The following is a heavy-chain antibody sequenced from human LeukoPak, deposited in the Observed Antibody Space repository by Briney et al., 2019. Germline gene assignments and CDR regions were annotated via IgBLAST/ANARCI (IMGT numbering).Heavy chain of an antibody. CDR3: AKDGGMKSSSGYCSSTSCYTYYYYGMDV. CDR2: ISYDGSNK. V-gene: IGHV3-30*18. D-gene: IGHD2-2*02. CDR1: GFTFSSYG. J-gene: IGHJ6*02. Sequence: PGGSLRLSCAASGFTFSSYGMHWVRQAPGKGLEWVAVISYDGSNKYYADSVKGRFTISRDNSKNTLYLQMNSLRAEDTAVCYCAKDGGMKSSSGYCSSTSCYTYYYYGMDVWGQGTTVTVSS.